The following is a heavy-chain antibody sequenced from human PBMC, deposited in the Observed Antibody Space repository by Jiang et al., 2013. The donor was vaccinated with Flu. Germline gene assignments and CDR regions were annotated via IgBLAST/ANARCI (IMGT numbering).Heavy chain of an antibody. D-gene: IGHD2-21*01. CDR3: ARDLGARVVSYGRSEAFDI. CDR2: IIPILGIA. J-gene: IGHJ3*02. CDR1: GGTFSSYT. V-gene: IGHV1-69*04. Sequence: SGAEVKKPGSSVKVSCKASGGTFSSYTISWVRQAPGQGLEWMGRIIPILGIANYAQKFQGRVTITADKSTSTAYMELSSLRSEDTAVYYCARDLGARVVSYGRSEAFDIWGQGTMVTVSS.